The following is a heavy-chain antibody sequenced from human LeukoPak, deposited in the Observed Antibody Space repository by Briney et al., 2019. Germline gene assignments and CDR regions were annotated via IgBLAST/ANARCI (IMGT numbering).Heavy chain of an antibody. Sequence: PGRSLRLSCAASGFTFDDYAMHWVRQAPGKGLEWVSGISWNSVSIGYADSVKGRFTISRDNAKNSLYLQMNSLRAEDTALYYCARAKFNRLRYFDWLLQGPFGYWGQGTLVTVSS. CDR3: ARAKFNRLRYFDWLLQGPFGY. D-gene: IGHD3-9*01. V-gene: IGHV3-9*01. CDR1: GFTFDDYA. J-gene: IGHJ4*02. CDR2: ISWNSVSI.